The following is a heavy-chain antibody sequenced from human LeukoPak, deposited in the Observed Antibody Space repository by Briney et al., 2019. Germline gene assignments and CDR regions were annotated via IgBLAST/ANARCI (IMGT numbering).Heavy chain of an antibody. CDR2: IYHSGST. J-gene: IGHJ2*01. CDR3: ARDVGDYGDLYFDL. V-gene: IGHV4-38-2*02. D-gene: IGHD4-17*01. CDR1: GYSISSGYY. Sequence: PSETLSLTCTVSGYSISSGYYWGWIRQPPGKGLEWIGSIYHSGSTYYNPSLKSRVTISVDTSKNQFSLKLSSVTAADTAVYYCARDVGDYGDLYFDLWGRGTLVTVSS.